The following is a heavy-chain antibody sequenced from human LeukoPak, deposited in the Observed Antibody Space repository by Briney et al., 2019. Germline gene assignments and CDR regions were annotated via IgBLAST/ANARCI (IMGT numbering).Heavy chain of an antibody. D-gene: IGHD5-12*01. CDR3: GRDRSSGYDDAFDI. J-gene: IGHJ3*02. CDR1: GFTFSSYS. V-gene: IGHV3-21*01. CDR2: ISSSSSYI. Sequence: GGSLRLSCAASGFTFSSYSMNWVRQAPGKGLEWVSSISSSSSYIYYADSVKGRFTISRDNAKNSLYLQMNSLRAEDTAVFYCGRDRSSGYDDAFDIWGQGTMVTVSS.